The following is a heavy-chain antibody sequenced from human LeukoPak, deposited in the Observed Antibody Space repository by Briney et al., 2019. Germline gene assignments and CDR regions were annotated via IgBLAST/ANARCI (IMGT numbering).Heavy chain of an antibody. CDR3: ARSAYYDFWSGYLYYFDY. Sequence: SVKVSCKASGYTFSGYYMHWVRQAPGQGLEWMGWINPNSGGTNYAQKFQGRVTMTRDTSISTAYMELSRLRSDDTAVYYCARSAYYDFWSGYLYYFDYWGQGTLVTVSS. CDR2: INPNSGGT. J-gene: IGHJ4*02. D-gene: IGHD3-3*01. CDR1: GYTFSGYY. V-gene: IGHV1-2*02.